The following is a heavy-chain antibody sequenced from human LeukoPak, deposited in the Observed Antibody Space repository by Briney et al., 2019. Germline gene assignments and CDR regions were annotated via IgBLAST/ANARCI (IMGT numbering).Heavy chain of an antibody. V-gene: IGHV4-39*01. CDR3: ARHEFPHVVGKI. D-gene: IGHD2-15*01. Sequence: KPSETLSLTCTASGGSISSSSYYWGWIRQPPGKGLEWIGSIYYSGSTYYNPSLKSRVTISVDTSKNQFSLKLGSVTAADTAVYYCARHEFPHVVGKIGGQGTLVTVSS. J-gene: IGHJ4*02. CDR1: GGSISSSSYY. CDR2: IYYSGST.